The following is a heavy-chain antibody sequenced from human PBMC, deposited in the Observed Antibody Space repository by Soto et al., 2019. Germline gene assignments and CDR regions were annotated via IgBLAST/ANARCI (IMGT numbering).Heavy chain of an antibody. CDR2: IYWDDDN. J-gene: IGHJ4*02. D-gene: IGHD6-6*01. CDR3: AVLIEFRSSSFFDS. Sequence: ESGPTLVNPTQTLTLTCTFSGFSLSTSGVGVGWIRQPPGKALEWLALIYWDDDNRYSPSLQSRLTITKDTSKNQVVLTMTNMDPVDTGTYYCAVLIEFRSSSFFDSWGQGTLVTVSS. V-gene: IGHV2-5*02. CDR1: GFSLSTSGVG.